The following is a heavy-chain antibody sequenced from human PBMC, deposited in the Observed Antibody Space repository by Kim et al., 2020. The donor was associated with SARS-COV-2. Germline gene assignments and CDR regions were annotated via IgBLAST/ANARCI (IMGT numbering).Heavy chain of an antibody. CDR1: GFTFSDYD. CDR3: VPLGYCSSTSCSDSDY. J-gene: IGHJ4*02. Sequence: GGSLRLSCAASGFTFSDYDMSWVRQAPGKGLEWVSTITHNGGSTYYADSAKGRFTISRDNSRNTLYFQMNNLRAEDTAVYYCVPLGYCSSTSCSDSDYWGQGTLVTVS. D-gene: IGHD2-2*01. V-gene: IGHV3-23*01. CDR2: ITHNGGST.